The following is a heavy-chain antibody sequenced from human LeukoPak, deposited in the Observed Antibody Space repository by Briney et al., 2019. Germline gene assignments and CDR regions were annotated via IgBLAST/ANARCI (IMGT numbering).Heavy chain of an antibody. CDR1: GGSISSGSYY. CDR3: ARLGRDTTGYVPFDY. Sequence: SETLSLTCTVSGGSISSGSYYWSWIRQPAGKGLEWIGRIYTSGSTNYNPSLKSRATISVDTSKNQFSLKLSSVTAADTAVYYCARLGRDTTGYVPFDYWGQGTLVTVSS. CDR2: IYTSGST. D-gene: IGHD2-2*01. V-gene: IGHV4-61*02. J-gene: IGHJ4*02.